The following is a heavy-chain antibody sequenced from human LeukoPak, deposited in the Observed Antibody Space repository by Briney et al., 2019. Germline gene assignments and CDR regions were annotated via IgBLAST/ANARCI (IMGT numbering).Heavy chain of an antibody. Sequence: ASVKVSCKASGGTFSSYAISWVRQAPGQGLEWMGRIIPILGIANYAQKFQGRVTITADKSTSTAYMELSSLRSEDTAVYYCARACGDTYYYDSRAGARRCCWFDPWGQGTLVTVSS. V-gene: IGHV1-69*04. D-gene: IGHD3-22*01. CDR2: IIPILGIA. J-gene: IGHJ5*02. CDR1: GGTFSSYA. CDR3: ARACGDTYYYDSRAGARRCCWFDP.